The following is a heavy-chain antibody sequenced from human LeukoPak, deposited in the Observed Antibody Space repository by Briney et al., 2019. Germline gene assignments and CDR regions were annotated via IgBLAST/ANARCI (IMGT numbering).Heavy chain of an antibody. CDR2: INPSSGNT. CDR1: GYTFTSFD. CDR3: ARKGASDY. V-gene: IGHV1-8*01. J-gene: IGHJ4*02. Sequence: ASVKVSCKASGYTFTSFDFNWGRHSSGQGLEWMGWINPSSGNTGFAQKFQGRLTLTRDTSISTAFMELSSLTSEDTAVYYCARKGASDYWGQGTPVTVSS. D-gene: IGHD3-16*01.